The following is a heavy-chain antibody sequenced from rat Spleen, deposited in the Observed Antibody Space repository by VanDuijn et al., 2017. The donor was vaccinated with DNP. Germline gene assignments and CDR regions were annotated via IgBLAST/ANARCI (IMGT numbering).Heavy chain of an antibody. Sequence: EVQLVESGGGLVQPGRSLRLSCVVSGFTFNKYWMTWIRQVPGKGLEWVASITTSGDSTYSPDSVKGRFTISRDNAKNTLYLQMNSLKSEDTATYYCVRHQTTPYFDYWGQGVMVTVSS. CDR1: GFTFNKYW. J-gene: IGHJ2*01. CDR2: ITTSGDST. V-gene: IGHV5-31*01. CDR3: VRHQTTPYFDY. D-gene: IGHD1-10*01.